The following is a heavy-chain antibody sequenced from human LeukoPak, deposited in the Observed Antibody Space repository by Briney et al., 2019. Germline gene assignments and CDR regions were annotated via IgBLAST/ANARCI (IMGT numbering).Heavy chain of an antibody. CDR1: GFTFSDSP. Sequence: GGSLRLSCAASGFTFSDSPMHWVRQASGKGLEWVGRIRTKATNYAPAYAASVKGRFTISRDDSKSTTYLQMNSLETEDTAVYYCARESGIAAALDLWGQGTLVTVSS. V-gene: IGHV3-73*01. CDR2: IRTKATNYAP. D-gene: IGHD6-13*01. J-gene: IGHJ5*02. CDR3: ARESGIAAALDL.